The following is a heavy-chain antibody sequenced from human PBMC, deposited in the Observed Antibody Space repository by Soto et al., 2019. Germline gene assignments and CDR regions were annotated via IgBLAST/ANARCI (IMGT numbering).Heavy chain of an antibody. CDR2: IWYDGSNK. V-gene: IGHV3-33*01. Sequence: GGSLRLSCAASGFTFSSYGMHWVRQAPGKGLEWVAVIWYDGSNKYYADSVKGRFTISRDNSKNTLYLQMNSLRAEDTAVYYCARDGLEWDIYGMDVWGQGTTVTVSS. CDR3: ARDGLEWDIYGMDV. D-gene: IGHD1-26*01. CDR1: GFTFSSYG. J-gene: IGHJ6*02.